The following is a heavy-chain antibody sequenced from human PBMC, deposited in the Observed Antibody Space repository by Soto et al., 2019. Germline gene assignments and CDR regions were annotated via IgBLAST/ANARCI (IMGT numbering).Heavy chain of an antibody. CDR2: INPNSGDT. CDR3: ARPRRYSSSCYSADA. Sequence: ASVNFSCTASGYTFTGYYMHWVRQAPGQGLEWMGWINPNSGDTNYAQKFQGRVTMTRDTSISTAYMELSRLRSDDTAVYYCARPRRYSSSCYSADAWGQGNTVTVS. J-gene: IGHJ6*02. V-gene: IGHV1-2*02. D-gene: IGHD6-13*01. CDR1: GYTFTGYY.